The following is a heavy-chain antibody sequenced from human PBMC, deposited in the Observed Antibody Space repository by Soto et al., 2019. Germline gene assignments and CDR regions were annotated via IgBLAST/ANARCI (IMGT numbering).Heavy chain of an antibody. V-gene: IGHV4-59*01. D-gene: IGHD3-10*01. CDR2: IYYSGST. CDR1: GGSISSYY. J-gene: IGHJ4*02. Sequence: SETLSLTCTVSGGSISSYYCSWIRQPPGKGLEWIGYIYYSGSTNYNPSLKSRVTISVDTSKNQFSLKLSSVTAADTAVYYCAREGSGSILDYWGQGTLVTVSS. CDR3: AREGSGSILDY.